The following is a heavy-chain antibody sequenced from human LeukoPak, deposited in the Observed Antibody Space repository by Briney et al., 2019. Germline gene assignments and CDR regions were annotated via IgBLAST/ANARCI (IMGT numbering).Heavy chain of an antibody. Sequence: SETLSLTCTVSGVSIYIYYWTWVRLPAGRGLEWIGRIYTSGSTNYNPSLMSRVTISIDKSKNQFSLKLYSVTAADTAVYYCARETTNYYDSSGYDYWGQGTLVTVSS. V-gene: IGHV4-4*07. J-gene: IGHJ4*02. D-gene: IGHD3-22*01. CDR1: GVSIYIYY. CDR2: IYTSGST. CDR3: ARETTNYYDSSGYDY.